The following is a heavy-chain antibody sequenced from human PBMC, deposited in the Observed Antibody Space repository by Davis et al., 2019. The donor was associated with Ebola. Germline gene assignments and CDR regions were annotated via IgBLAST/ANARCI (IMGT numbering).Heavy chain of an antibody. CDR1: GYSFSSYW. Sequence: GESLKISCKGSGYSFSSYWLAWVRHMPGKGLEWMGIIYPGDSDTRYSPSFQGQVTISADKSITTAYLQWSGLRASDTAMYYCASLRRTITGMDDAFDVWGQGTMVTVSS. CDR2: IYPGDSDT. J-gene: IGHJ3*01. D-gene: IGHD1-20*01. V-gene: IGHV5-51*01. CDR3: ASLRRTITGMDDAFDV.